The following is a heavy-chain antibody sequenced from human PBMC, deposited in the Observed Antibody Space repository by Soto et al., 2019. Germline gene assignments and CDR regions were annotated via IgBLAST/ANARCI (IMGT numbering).Heavy chain of an antibody. V-gene: IGHV3-23*01. CDR2: ISTSGGST. Sequence: EVQLLESGGGLVQPGGSLRLSCAASGFTFSNYAMSWVRQAPGKGLEWVSTISTSGGSTYSADSVKGRFTISRDNSKNALSAQMNSLRAEDSAVYYCARDGLGAYTYGSYYFDYWGQGTLVTVSS. CDR1: GFTFSNYA. CDR3: ARDGLGAYTYGSYYFDY. D-gene: IGHD5-18*01. J-gene: IGHJ4*02.